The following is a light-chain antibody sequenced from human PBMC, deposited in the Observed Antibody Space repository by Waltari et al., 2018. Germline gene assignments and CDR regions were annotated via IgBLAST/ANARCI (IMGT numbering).Light chain of an antibody. CDR2: DTS. J-gene: IGKJ5*01. CDR3: LQVSNFPIT. V-gene: IGKV1D-12*01. Sequence: DIQMTQSPSSVSASLGDRVTLTCRPSQDISRYLAWYQQTPGRSPKLLIFDTSSLQSGVPSRFSGSGSGTDFTLTISSLQPEDFATYYCLQVSNFPITFGQGTRLEIK. CDR1: QDISRY.